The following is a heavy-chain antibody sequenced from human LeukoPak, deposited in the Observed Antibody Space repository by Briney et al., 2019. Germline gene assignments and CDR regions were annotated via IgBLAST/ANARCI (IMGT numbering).Heavy chain of an antibody. Sequence: LTGRSLRLSCAASGFTFSSYGMHWVRQAPGKGLEWVAVISYDGSNKYYADSGKGRFTISRDNSKNTLYLQITSLRGEDTAVYYWAKGGGSSCYSPSDYWGQGTLVTVSS. CDR3: AKGGGSSCYSPSDY. J-gene: IGHJ4*02. CDR2: ISYDGSNK. D-gene: IGHD2-15*01. V-gene: IGHV3-30*18. CDR1: GFTFSSYG.